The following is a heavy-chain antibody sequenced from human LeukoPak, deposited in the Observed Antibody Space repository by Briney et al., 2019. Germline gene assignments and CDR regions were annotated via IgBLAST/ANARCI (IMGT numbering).Heavy chain of an antibody. CDR1: GFTFSSYA. D-gene: IGHD4-17*01. V-gene: IGHV3-23*01. Sequence: GGSLRLSCAASGFTFSSYAMSWVRQAPGKGLEWVSAISGSGGSTYYADSVKGRFTISRDNSKNTLYLQMNSLRAEDTAVYYCAKAPRDYGDYGGDYFDYWGQGTLVTVSS. CDR3: AKAPRDYGDYGGDYFDY. CDR2: ISGSGGST. J-gene: IGHJ4*02.